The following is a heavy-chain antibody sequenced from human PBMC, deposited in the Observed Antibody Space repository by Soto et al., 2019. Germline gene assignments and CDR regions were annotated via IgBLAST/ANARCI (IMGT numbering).Heavy chain of an antibody. V-gene: IGHV3-30-3*01. D-gene: IGHD5-18*01. CDR2: ISYDGSNK. J-gene: IGHJ2*01. CDR3: AGGYSYSYWYFDL. Sequence: HPGGSLRLSCAASGFTFSSYAMHWVRQAPGKGLEWVAVISYDGSNKYYADSVKGRFTISRDNSKNTLYLQMNSLRAEDTAVYYCAGGYSYSYWYFDLWGRGTLVTVSS. CDR1: GFTFSSYA.